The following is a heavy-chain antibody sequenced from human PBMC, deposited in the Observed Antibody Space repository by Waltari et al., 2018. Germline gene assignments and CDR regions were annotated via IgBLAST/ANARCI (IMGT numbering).Heavy chain of an antibody. D-gene: IGHD3-22*01. CDR1: GFTFSSYA. Sequence: EVQLVESGGGLVQPGGSLRLSCAASGFTFSSYAMSWVRQAPGKGLEWVSAISGSGGSTYYADSVKGRFTISRDNSKNTLYLQMNSLRAEDTAVYYCVKAPMRHYYDSSGYPDYWGQGTLVTVSS. CDR3: VKAPMRHYYDSSGYPDY. V-gene: IGHV3-23*04. J-gene: IGHJ4*02. CDR2: ISGSGGST.